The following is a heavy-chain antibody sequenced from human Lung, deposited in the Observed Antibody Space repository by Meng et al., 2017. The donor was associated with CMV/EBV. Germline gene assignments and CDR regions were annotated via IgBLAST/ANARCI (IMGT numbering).Heavy chain of an antibody. V-gene: IGHV4-31*03. J-gene: IGHJ4*02. Sequence: VQLQESGPGLVKPSQTLSLTCTVSGGSISSGGYYWSWIRQHPGKGLEWIGYIHSSGSTYYNPSLRSRLTISVDTSKNQFSLKLSSVTAADTAVYYCARVVTALWGYYFDYWGQGTLVTVSS. CDR3: ARVVTALWGYYFDY. D-gene: IGHD2-21*02. CDR1: GGSISSGGYY. CDR2: IHSSGST.